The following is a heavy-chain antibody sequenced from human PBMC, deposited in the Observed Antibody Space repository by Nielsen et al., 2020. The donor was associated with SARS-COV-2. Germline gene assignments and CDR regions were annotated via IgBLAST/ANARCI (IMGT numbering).Heavy chain of an antibody. D-gene: IGHD5-24*01. CDR3: VRIDMATISVDY. CDR1: GGSFSGHY. J-gene: IGHJ4*02. CDR2: IFYRGNT. V-gene: IGHV4-59*11. Sequence: SETLSLTCAVSGGSFSGHYWSWIRQPPGKGLEWIGYIFYRGNTNYKPSLKSRVTISVDTSKNQFSLKVNSVTAADTAVYYCVRIDMATISVDYWGRGTLVTVSS.